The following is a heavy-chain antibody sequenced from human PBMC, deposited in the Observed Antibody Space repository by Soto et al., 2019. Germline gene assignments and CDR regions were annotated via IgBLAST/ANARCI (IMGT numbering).Heavy chain of an antibody. CDR3: AKVSLGALTFTDYYYYGLDV. J-gene: IGHJ6*02. D-gene: IGHD1-26*01. Sequence: PGGSLRLSCAASGFTFSTYAMNWVRQAPGKWLEWVSAISGGGGSTYYADSVKGRVTISRDNSKNTLYLQMNSLRAEDTAVYYCAKVSLGALTFTDYYYYGLDVWGQGXTVTVYS. CDR1: GFTFSTYA. V-gene: IGHV3-23*01. CDR2: ISGGGGST.